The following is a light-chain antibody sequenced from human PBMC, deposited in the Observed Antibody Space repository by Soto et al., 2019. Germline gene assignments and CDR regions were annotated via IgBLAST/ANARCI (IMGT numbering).Light chain of an antibody. CDR2: GAS. Sequence: IVLRQSPGTLSLSPGERATLSCRASQSVSSSYLAWYQQKPGQAPRLLIYGASSRATGIPDRFSGSGSGTDFTLTISRLEPEDFAVYYCQQYGSSPRFTFGPGTKVDIK. V-gene: IGKV3-20*01. CDR1: QSVSSSY. J-gene: IGKJ3*01. CDR3: QQYGSSPRFT.